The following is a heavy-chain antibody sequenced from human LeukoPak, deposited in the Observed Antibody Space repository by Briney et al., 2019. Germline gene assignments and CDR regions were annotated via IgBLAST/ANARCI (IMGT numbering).Heavy chain of an antibody. D-gene: IGHD3-9*01. J-gene: IGHJ4*02. Sequence: GGSLRLSCAASGFTFSNYAMSWVRQAPGKGLEWVSAVSGRDTSTYYTDSVKGRFTTSRDNSKNTLYLQMNSLSAEDTAIYYCAKWGDYDVLTGYYDSDYWGQGTLVTVSS. CDR2: VSGRDTST. CDR1: GFTFSNYA. CDR3: AKWGDYDVLTGYYDSDY. V-gene: IGHV3-23*01.